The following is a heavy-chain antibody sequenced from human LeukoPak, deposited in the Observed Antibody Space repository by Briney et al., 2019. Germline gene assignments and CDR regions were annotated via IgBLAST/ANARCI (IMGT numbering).Heavy chain of an antibody. Sequence: GGSLRLSCAASGFTFSSYAMSWVRQAPGKGLEWVSAISGSGGSTYYADSVKGRFTISRDNSENTLYLQMNSLRAEDTAVYYCAKAHYYDSSGYYYNFDYWGQGTLVTVSS. CDR3: AKAHYYDSSGYYYNFDY. CDR1: GFTFSSYA. D-gene: IGHD3-22*01. CDR2: ISGSGGST. V-gene: IGHV3-23*01. J-gene: IGHJ4*02.